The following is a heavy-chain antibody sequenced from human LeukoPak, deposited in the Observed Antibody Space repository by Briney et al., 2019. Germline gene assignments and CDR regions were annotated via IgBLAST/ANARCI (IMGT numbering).Heavy chain of an antibody. CDR1: GYTFTSYD. V-gene: IGHV1-8*01. J-gene: IGHJ4*02. Sequence: GASVKVSCKASGYTFTSYDINWVRQATGQGLEWMGWMNPNSGNTGYAQKFQGRVTMTEDTSTDTAYMELSSLRSEDTAVYYCATKYYGGDYWGQGTLVTVSS. D-gene: IGHD4-17*01. CDR3: ATKYYGGDY. CDR2: MNPNSGNT.